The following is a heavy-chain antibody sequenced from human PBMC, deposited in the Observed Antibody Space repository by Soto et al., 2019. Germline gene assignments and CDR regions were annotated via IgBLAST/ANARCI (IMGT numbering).Heavy chain of an antibody. J-gene: IGHJ5*02. D-gene: IGHD3-3*02. CDR1: GDSIISSDFY. Sequence: PSETLSLTCTVSGDSIISSDFYWGWVRQPPGKGLEWIGSIFYLGSSYYNPSLKSRVTMSVDTSKNQFSLRLGSVTAADTALSFCARHSLALRKNIWFDPWGQGIMVT. CDR3: ARHSLALRKNIWFDP. V-gene: IGHV4-39*01. CDR2: IFYLGSS.